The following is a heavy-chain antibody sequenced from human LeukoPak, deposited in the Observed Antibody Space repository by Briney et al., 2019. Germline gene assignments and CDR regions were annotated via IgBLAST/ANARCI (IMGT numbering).Heavy chain of an antibody. CDR3: AKSRGNWYFDY. CDR2: IGASGGTA. D-gene: IGHD1-1*01. J-gene: IGHJ4*02. V-gene: IGHV3-23*01. CDR1: GYTFSSYA. Sequence: PGGSLRLSCEASGYTFSSYARTWVRQAPGKGLEWVSAIGASGGTANYADSVKGRFTISRDNSKNTLFLQRNSLRAEDTAIYYCAKSRGNWYFDYWGQGALVTVSS.